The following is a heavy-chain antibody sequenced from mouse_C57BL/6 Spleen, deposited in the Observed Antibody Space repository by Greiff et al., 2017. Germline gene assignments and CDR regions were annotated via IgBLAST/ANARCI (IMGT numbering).Heavy chain of an antibody. Sequence: QVQLQQSGAELARPGASVKMSCKASGYTFTSYTMHWVKQRPGQGLEWIGYINPSSGYTKYNQKFKDKATLTADKSSSTADMQLSSLTSEDSAVYSCARQSLTGDLFDYWGQGTTLTVSS. CDR3: ARQSLTGDLFDY. CDR2: INPSSGYT. V-gene: IGHV1-4*01. J-gene: IGHJ2*01. D-gene: IGHD4-1*01. CDR1: GYTFTSYT.